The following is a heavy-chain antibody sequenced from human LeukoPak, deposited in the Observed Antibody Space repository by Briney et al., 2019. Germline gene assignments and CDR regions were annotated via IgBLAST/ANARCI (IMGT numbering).Heavy chain of an antibody. CDR3: ARGSFLNGNYGRDYMDV. D-gene: IGHD1-7*01. J-gene: IGHJ6*03. CDR1: GYTFTTYG. CDR2: ISTYNGNI. Sequence: ASVKVSCKASGYTFTTYGISWVRQAPGQGLEWMGWISTYNGNINYAQRLQGRVTMTTDTSTNTAYMELRSLRSDDTAVYYCARGSFLNGNYGRDYMDVWGKGTTVTVSS. V-gene: IGHV1-18*01.